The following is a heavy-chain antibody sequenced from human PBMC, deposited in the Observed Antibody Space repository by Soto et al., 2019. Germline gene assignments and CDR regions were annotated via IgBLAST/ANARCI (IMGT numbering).Heavy chain of an antibody. Sequence: GGSLRLSCAASGFTFSSYGMHWVRQAPGKGLEWVAVISYDGSNKYYADSVKGRFTISRDNSKNTLYLQMNSLRAEDTAVYYCAKDQPYCGGDCYSGDGLYWGQGTLVTVSS. CDR2: ISYDGSNK. CDR1: GFTFSSYG. V-gene: IGHV3-30*18. D-gene: IGHD2-21*02. J-gene: IGHJ4*02. CDR3: AKDQPYCGGDCYSGDGLY.